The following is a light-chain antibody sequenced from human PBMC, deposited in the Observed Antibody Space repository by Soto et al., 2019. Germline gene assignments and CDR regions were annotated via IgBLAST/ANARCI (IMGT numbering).Light chain of an antibody. CDR1: SSDVGGYNY. CDR2: EVS. V-gene: IGLV2-8*01. J-gene: IGLJ1*01. CDR3: SSYAGSNKV. Sequence: QSALTQPPSASGSPGQSVTFSCTGTSSDVGGYNYVSWYQQHPGKAPKLMIYEVSKRPSGVPDRFSGSKSGNTASLTVSGLQAEDEADYYCSSYAGSNKVFGTGTKLTVL.